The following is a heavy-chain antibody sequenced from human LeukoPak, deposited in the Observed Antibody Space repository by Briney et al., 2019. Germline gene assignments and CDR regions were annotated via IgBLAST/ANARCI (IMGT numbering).Heavy chain of an antibody. CDR1: GGSISSSSYY. CDR3: ASHSIAARRGGYFDY. CDR2: IYYSGST. J-gene: IGHJ4*02. D-gene: IGHD6-6*01. V-gene: IGHV4-39*01. Sequence: SETLSLTCIVSGGSISSSSYYWGWIRQPPGKGLEWIGSIYYSGSTLYNPSLTSRVTISVDTSKNQFSLRLNSVTAADTAVYYCASHSIAARRGGYFDYWGQGTLVTVSS.